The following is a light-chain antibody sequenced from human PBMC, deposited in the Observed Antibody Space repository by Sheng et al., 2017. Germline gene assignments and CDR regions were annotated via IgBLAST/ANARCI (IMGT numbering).Light chain of an antibody. CDR3: CSHAGGSTYV. J-gene: IGLJ1*01. CDR1: SGDIGTYDL. Sequence: QSALTQPASVSGSPGQSMTISCTGASGDIGTYDLVSWYQHHPGKAPKLMIYEVSKRPSGVSNRFSGSKSGNTASLAISGLQAEDEADYYCCSHAGGSTYVFGTGTKVHRP. V-gene: IGLV2-23*02. CDR2: EVS.